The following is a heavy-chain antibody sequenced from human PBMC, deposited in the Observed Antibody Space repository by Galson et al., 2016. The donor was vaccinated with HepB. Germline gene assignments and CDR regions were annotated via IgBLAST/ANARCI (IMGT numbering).Heavy chain of an antibody. D-gene: IGHD6-13*01. J-gene: IGHJ5*02. V-gene: IGHV3-23*01. Sequence: SLRLSCAASGFTFSTFAMTWVRQAPGKGLEWVSGISNTGDRTYSTDSVKARFTISRDNSKHTLYLQMNGLRAEDTAMYYCAKDFRGYLGGLSAAMYTWFDPWGQGTLVTVSS. CDR2: ISNTGDRT. CDR3: AKDFRGYLGGLSAAMYTWFDP. CDR1: GFTFSTFA.